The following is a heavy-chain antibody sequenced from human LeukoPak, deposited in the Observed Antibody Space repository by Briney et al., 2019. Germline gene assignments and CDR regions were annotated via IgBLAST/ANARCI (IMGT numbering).Heavy chain of an antibody. CDR3: ARSLVGATINYYYSMDV. V-gene: IGHV3-23*01. D-gene: IGHD1-26*01. CDR1: GFPFLSDA. Sequence: HPGEALRLSCATPGFPFLSDAMTSVPQTPGKGLEWVSPNSGGGDNTYSADAVKGRFTISRDNSKNTLFVQMNSLRAEDTAVYYCARSLVGATINYYYSMDVWGKGTTVTVSS. J-gene: IGHJ6*03. CDR2: NSGGGDNT.